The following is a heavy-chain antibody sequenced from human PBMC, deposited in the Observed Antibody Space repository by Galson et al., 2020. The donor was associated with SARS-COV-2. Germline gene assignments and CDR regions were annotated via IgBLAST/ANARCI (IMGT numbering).Heavy chain of an antibody. Sequence: GESLKIPCAASGFTFSSYSMNWVRQAPGKGLEWVSSISSSSSYIYYADSVKGRFTISRDNAKNSLYLQMNSLRAEDTAVYYCARGLATVTTSYDYYCGMDVWGQGTTVNVSS. CDR1: GFTFSSYS. J-gene: IGHJ6*02. D-gene: IGHD4-4*01. CDR2: ISSSSSYI. V-gene: IGHV3-21*01. CDR3: ARGLATVTTSYDYYCGMDV.